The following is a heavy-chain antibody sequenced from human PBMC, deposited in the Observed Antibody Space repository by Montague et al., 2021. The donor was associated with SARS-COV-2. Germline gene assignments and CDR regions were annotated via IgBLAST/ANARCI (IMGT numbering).Heavy chain of an antibody. V-gene: IGHV4-59*02. J-gene: IGHJ5*02. D-gene: IGHD3-22*01. Sequence: SETLSLTCSVSGGSVSSYYLNWIRQTPGKGLEWIGNIYYSGSTNYNSSLKSRVTISVDTSKNQFSLKLSSVTAADTAVYYCARDRPPYYYDNSGHFLHGWFDPWGQGTLVTVSS. CDR3: ARDRPPYYYDNSGHFLHGWFDP. CDR2: IYYSGST. CDR1: GGSVSSYY.